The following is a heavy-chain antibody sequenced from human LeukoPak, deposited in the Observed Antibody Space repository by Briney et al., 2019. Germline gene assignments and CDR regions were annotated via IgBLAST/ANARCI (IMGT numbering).Heavy chain of an antibody. CDR1: GVSISNSY. CDR3: ARAYVNPYFDY. CDR2: IYYSGGT. J-gene: IGHJ4*02. V-gene: IGHV4-59*01. Sequence: PSETLSLTCTVSGVSISNSYWSWIRQPPGKGLEWIGYIYYSGGTNYNPSPKSRVTISVDTSKNQFSLKLTSVTAADTAVYYCARAYVNPYFDYWGQGTLVTVSS. D-gene: IGHD3-10*02.